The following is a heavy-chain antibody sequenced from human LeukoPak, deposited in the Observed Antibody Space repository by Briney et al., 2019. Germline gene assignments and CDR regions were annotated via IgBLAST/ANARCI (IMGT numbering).Heavy chain of an antibody. CDR2: IDPSDSYT. CDR1: GYSFTSYW. D-gene: IGHD2-15*01. Sequence: PGESLKISCKGSGYSFTSYWISWVRQMPGKGLEWMGRIDPSDSYTNYSPSFQGHVTISADKSISTAYLQRSSLKASDTAMYYCARHFHCSGGSCYSTFDYWGQGTLVTVSS. J-gene: IGHJ4*02. V-gene: IGHV5-10-1*01. CDR3: ARHFHCSGGSCYSTFDY.